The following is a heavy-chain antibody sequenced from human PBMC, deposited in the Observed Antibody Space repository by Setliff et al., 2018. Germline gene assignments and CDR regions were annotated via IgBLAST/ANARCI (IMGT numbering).Heavy chain of an antibody. Sequence: ASVKVSCKASGYTLTNYYMHWVRQAPGQGLEWMGIINPSGGLTRYAQKFQGRVTMTRDTSTSTAYMELSRLRSDDTAVYYCARDLGGIWKTYFDYWGQGTLVTVSS. CDR1: GYTLTNYY. V-gene: IGHV1-46*01. CDR2: INPSGGLT. CDR3: ARDLGGIWKTYFDY. J-gene: IGHJ4*02. D-gene: IGHD1-1*01.